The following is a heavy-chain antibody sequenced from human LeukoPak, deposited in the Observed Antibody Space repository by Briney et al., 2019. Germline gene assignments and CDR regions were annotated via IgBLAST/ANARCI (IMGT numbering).Heavy chain of an antibody. CDR3: SRFSTRFGYGCSDASCYVHY. CDR2: IFSTGAT. J-gene: IGHJ4*02. D-gene: IGHD2-2*01. V-gene: IGHV4-59*11. Sequence: PSETLSLTCTVSGGSISGHYWTWIRLPPGKGLELVGHIFSTGATHYNPSLRGRVTLSIDTSKNQFSLTLTSVNVEDTAVYYCSRFSTRFGYGCSDASCYVHYWGQGTQVTVSP. CDR1: GGSISGHY.